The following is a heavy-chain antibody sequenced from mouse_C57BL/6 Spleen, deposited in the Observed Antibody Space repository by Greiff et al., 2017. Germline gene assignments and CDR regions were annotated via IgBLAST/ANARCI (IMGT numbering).Heavy chain of an antibody. V-gene: IGHV1-61*01. CDR2: IYPSDSET. J-gene: IGHJ2*01. D-gene: IGHD2-3*01. Sequence: QVQLQQPGAELVRPGSSVKLSCKASGYTFTSYWMDWVKQRPGQGLEWIGNIYPSDSETHYNQKFKDKATLTVDKSSSTAYMQLSSLTSEDSAVYYCARGYYYLDYWGQGTTLTVSS. CDR3: ARGYYYLDY. CDR1: GYTFTSYW.